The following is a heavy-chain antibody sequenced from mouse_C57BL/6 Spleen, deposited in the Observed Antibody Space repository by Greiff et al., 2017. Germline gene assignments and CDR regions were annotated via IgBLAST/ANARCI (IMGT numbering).Heavy chain of an antibody. J-gene: IGHJ2*01. CDR1: GYAFSSYW. CDR3: ARGGKLGQGFDY. CDR2: IYPGDGDT. V-gene: IGHV1-80*01. Sequence: QVQLQQSGAELVKPGASVKISCKASGYAFSSYWMNWVKQRPGKGLEWIGQIYPGDGDTNSNGKFKGKATLTADKSSSTAYMQLSSLTSDDSAVDVCARGGKLGQGFDYWGQGTTLTVSS. D-gene: IGHD4-1*01.